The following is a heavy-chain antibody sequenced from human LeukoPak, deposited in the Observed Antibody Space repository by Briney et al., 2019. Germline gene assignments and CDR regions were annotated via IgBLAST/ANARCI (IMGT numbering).Heavy chain of an antibody. CDR1: GDSIRSFF. CDR2: VYASGTT. D-gene: IGHD3-3*01. Sequence: PSETLSLTCTVSGDSIRSFFWSWIRQPAGKGLEWIGRVYASGTTNYNPSLKSRVTMSVDTSKNQFSLKLTSVTAADTAVYYCAREWSAFDYWGQGTLGTVSS. V-gene: IGHV4-4*07. J-gene: IGHJ4*02. CDR3: AREWSAFDY.